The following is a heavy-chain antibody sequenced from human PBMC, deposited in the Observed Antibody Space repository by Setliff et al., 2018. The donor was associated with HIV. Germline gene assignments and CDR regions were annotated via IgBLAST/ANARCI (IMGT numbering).Heavy chain of an antibody. Sequence: GASVKVSCKASGGTFSNFAFSWVRQAPGQGLEWMGGLIPIVDITKSTQKFRGRVTFTADESTKTAQMELSGLTFEDTAVYYCAKGPNFEDAFDIWGKGTTVTVSS. V-gene: IGHV1-69*10. J-gene: IGHJ6*04. CDR1: GGTFSNFA. D-gene: IGHD2-2*01. CDR2: LIPIVDIT. CDR3: AKGPNFEDAFDI.